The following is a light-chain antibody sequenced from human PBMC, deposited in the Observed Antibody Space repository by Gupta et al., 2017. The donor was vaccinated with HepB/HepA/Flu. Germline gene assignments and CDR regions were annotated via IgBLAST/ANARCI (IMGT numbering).Light chain of an antibody. Sequence: QSVLTQPPSASGTPGQRVTISCSGSSSNIGSNTVNWYQQLPGTAPKLLLYSNNQRPSGVPDRFSGSKSGTSASLAISGLQSEDEADDYCAAWDDSLNGVVFGGGTKLTVL. V-gene: IGLV1-44*01. CDR3: AAWDDSLNGVV. CDR1: SSNIGSNT. CDR2: SNN. J-gene: IGLJ2*01.